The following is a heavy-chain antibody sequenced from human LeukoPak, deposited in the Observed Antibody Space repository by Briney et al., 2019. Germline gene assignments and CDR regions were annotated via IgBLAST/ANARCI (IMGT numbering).Heavy chain of an antibody. V-gene: IGHV4-39*07. D-gene: IGHD3-10*01. CDR1: GGSISSSSYY. CDR3: ARAGPISPYYYGSGSYYRANPTPGSFDY. Sequence: SETLSLTCTVSGGSISSSSYYWGWIRQPPGKGLEWIGEINHSGSTNYNPSLKSRVTISVDTSKNQFSLKLSSVTAADTAVYYCARAGPISPYYYGSGSYYRANPTPGSFDYWGQGTLVTVSS. J-gene: IGHJ4*02. CDR2: INHSGST.